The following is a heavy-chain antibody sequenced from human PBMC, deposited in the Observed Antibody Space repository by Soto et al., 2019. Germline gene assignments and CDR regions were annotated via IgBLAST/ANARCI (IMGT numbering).Heavy chain of an antibody. D-gene: IGHD3-16*01. V-gene: IGHV3-9*01. CDR2: ISWNSGSI. J-gene: IGHJ2*01. CDR3: AKGPNGEVDWYFDL. CDR1: GFTFDDYA. Sequence: EVQLVESGGGLVQPGRSLRLSCAASGFTFDDYAMHWVRQAPGKGLEWVSGISWNSGSIGYADSVKGRFTISRDNAKNSLYLQMNSLRAEDTALYYCAKGPNGEVDWYFDLWGRGTLVTVSS.